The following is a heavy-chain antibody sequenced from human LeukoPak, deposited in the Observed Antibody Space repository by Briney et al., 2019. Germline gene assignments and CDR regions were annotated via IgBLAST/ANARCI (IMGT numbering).Heavy chain of an antibody. D-gene: IGHD1-26*01. J-gene: IGHJ4*02. CDR2: ISGSGGST. Sequence: PGGSLRLSCAASGFTFSSYAMSWVRQAPGKGLEWVSAISGSGGSTYYADSVKGRFTISRDNSKNTLYLQMNSLRAEDTAVYYCATSSLRYSGSYGDYWGQGTLVTVSS. CDR1: GFTFSSYA. CDR3: ATSSLRYSGSYGDY. V-gene: IGHV3-23*01.